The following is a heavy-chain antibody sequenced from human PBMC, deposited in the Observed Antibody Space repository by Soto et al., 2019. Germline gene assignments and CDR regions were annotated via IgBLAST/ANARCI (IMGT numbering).Heavy chain of an antibody. CDR1: GGSISSSSYY. CDR3: ARLWFGELGWFDP. J-gene: IGHJ5*02. Sequence: SETLSLTCSVSGGSISSSSYYWGWIRQPPGKGLEWIGTIYYSGSTYYSPSLKSRLTISVDKSKNQFSLKLSSVTAADTAVYYCARLWFGELGWFDPWGQGTLVTVSS. D-gene: IGHD3-10*01. V-gene: IGHV4-39*01. CDR2: IYYSGST.